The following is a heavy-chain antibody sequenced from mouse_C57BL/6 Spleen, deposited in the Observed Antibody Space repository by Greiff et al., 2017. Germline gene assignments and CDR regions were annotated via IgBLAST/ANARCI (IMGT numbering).Heavy chain of an antibody. CDR2: IDPETGGT. CDR1: GYTFTDYE. J-gene: IGHJ2*01. Sequence: QVQLQQSGAELVRPGASVTLSCKASGYTFTDYEMHWVKQTPVHGLEWIGAIDPETGGTAYNQKFKGKAILTADKSSSTAYMELRSLTSEDSAVYYCTRFYYDRTSYFNYWGQGTTLTVSS. V-gene: IGHV1-15*01. D-gene: IGHD1-1*01. CDR3: TRFYYDRTSYFNY.